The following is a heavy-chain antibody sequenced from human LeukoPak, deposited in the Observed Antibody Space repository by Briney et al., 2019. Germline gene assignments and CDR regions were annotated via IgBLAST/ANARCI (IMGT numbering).Heavy chain of an antibody. D-gene: IGHD1-26*01. CDR1: GFPFNAYW. CDR3: AKALGSYYFDY. V-gene: IGHV3-7*03. CDR2: IRQDGDTK. Sequence: GSLRLSCAASGFPFNAYWMTWVRQAPGKGLEWVANIRQDGDTKYYVDSVKGRFTISRDNAMNSLYLQMNSLRAEDTAVYYCAKALGSYYFDYWGQGTLVTVSS. J-gene: IGHJ4*02.